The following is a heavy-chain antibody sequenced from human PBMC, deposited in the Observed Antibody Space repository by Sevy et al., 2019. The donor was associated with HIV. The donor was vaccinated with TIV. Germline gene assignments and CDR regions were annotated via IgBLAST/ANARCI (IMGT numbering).Heavy chain of an antibody. CDR2: IYSGGST. J-gene: IGHJ6*02. V-gene: IGHV3-53*01. D-gene: IGHD2-15*01. CDR3: ARVDSSGGSSYYYYGMDV. Sequence: GGSLRLSCAASGFTVSSNYMSWVRQAPGKGLEWVSVIYSGGSTYYADSVKGRFTISRDNSKNTLYLQMNSLRAEDTAVYYCARVDSSGGSSYYYYGMDVWGQGTTVTVSS. CDR1: GFTVSSNY.